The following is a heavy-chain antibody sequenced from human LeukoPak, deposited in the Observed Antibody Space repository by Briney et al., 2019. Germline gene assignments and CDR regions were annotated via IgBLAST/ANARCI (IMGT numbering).Heavy chain of an antibody. V-gene: IGHV3-48*03. CDR3: ARRTTGDDY. D-gene: IGHD4-17*01. Sequence: GGSLRLSCAASGFTFSNYEMNWVRQAPGRGLEWVSYISSSGLTMYYADSVKGRFINSRDNAKNSLYLQMNSLRAEDTAVYYCARRTTGDDYWGQGTLVTVSS. CDR2: ISSSGLTM. CDR1: GFTFSNYE. J-gene: IGHJ4*02.